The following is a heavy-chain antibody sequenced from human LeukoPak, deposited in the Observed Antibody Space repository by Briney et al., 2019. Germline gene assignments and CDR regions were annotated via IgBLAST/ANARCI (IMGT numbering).Heavy chain of an antibody. CDR1: GGSISSYY. V-gene: IGHV4-59*04. Sequence: SETLSLTCTVSGGSISSYYWSWIRQPPGKGLEWIGDFYHSGNTYYNPSLKSRVTISVDTSKNQFSLKLRSMTAADTAVYYCARHLVVGRFDPWGQGTLVTVSS. CDR2: FYHSGNT. J-gene: IGHJ5*02. D-gene: IGHD3-10*01. CDR3: ARHLVVGRFDP.